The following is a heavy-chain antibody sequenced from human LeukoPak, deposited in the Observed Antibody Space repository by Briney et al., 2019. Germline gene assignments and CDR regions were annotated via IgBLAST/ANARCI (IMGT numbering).Heavy chain of an antibody. CDR1: GFTFNTYG. D-gene: IGHD5-12*01. V-gene: IGHV3-33*01. Sequence: GGSLRLSCAAAGFTFNTYGMHWLRHAPGKGLEWGALIWYDGSNKYYADSVKGRFTISRDNSRDTLFLQMNSLRVEGSAVYYCARDRGTNIVNAGLRPGYIDCWGQGTLVTVSS. CDR2: IWYDGSNK. CDR3: ARDRGTNIVNAGLRPGYIDC. J-gene: IGHJ4*02.